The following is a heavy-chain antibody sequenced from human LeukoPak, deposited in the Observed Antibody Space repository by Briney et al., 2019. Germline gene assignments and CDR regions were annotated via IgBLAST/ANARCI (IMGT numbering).Heavy chain of an antibody. Sequence: GGPLRLSCAASGFTFSRYGMHWVRQAPGKGLEWVAVIWYDGSNKYYAESVKGRFTISRDNSKNTLHLQMNSLRAEDTAVYYCARDPPMYYYDEPGSRDAFDIWGQGTMVTVSS. V-gene: IGHV3-33*01. CDR3: ARDPPMYYYDEPGSRDAFDI. J-gene: IGHJ3*02. CDR2: IWYDGSNK. CDR1: GFTFSRYG. D-gene: IGHD3-22*01.